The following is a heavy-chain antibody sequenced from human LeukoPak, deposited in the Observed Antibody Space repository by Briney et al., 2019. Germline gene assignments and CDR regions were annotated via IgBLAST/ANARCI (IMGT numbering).Heavy chain of an antibody. CDR3: AKKGCSSTSCYNNY. D-gene: IGHD2-2*02. J-gene: IGHJ4*02. CDR1: GFIFSTFW. Sequence: GGSLRLSCAASGFIFSTFWMSWVRQAPGKGLEWVAHIKKDGTETYYVDSVKGRFTISRDNSKNTLYLQMNSLRAEDTAVYYCAKKGCSSTSCYNNYWGQGTLVTVSS. V-gene: IGHV3-7*03. CDR2: IKKDGTET.